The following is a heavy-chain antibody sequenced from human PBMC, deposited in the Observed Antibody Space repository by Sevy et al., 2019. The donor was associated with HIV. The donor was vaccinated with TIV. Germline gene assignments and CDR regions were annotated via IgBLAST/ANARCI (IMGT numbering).Heavy chain of an antibody. J-gene: IGHJ6*02. CDR3: AKDLPFEPFWSGYYPSYYYYGMDV. D-gene: IGHD3-3*01. Sequence: GGSLRLSCKPSGFTFITYAMNWVRQAPGKGLEWVAFIRYDGSNKYYADSVKGRFTISRDNSKNTLYLQMNSLRAEDTAVYYCAKDLPFEPFWSGYYPSYYYYGMDVWGQGTTVTVSS. V-gene: IGHV3-30*02. CDR2: IRYDGSNK. CDR1: GFTFITYA.